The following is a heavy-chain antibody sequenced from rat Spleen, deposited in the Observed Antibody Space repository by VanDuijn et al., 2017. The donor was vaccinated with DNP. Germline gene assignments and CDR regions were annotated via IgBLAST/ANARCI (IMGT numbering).Heavy chain of an antibody. D-gene: IGHD1-10*01. Sequence: EVQLVESGGGLVQPGRSLKLSCAASGFTFSDYNMAWVRQAPKKGLEWVATISYDGSSIDYRDSVKGRFTTSRDNAKNILYLQMDSLRSEDTATYYCARGNNNYPYWSFDFWGPGTMVTVSS. V-gene: IGHV5-7*01. CDR1: GFTFSDYN. CDR2: ISYDGSSI. J-gene: IGHJ1*01. CDR3: ARGNNNYPYWSFDF.